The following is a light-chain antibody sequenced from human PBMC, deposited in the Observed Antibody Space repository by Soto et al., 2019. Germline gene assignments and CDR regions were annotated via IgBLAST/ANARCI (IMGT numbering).Light chain of an antibody. V-gene: IGKV1-5*01. Sequence: DIQMTQSPSTLSASVGDRVTITCRASQSIRNWLAWYQQKPGKVPKLLIYDASSLASGVPSRFSGSGSGTEFTLTISSLQPDDFAGFYCQEYNSYTWTFGQGTKVDIK. CDR1: QSIRNW. CDR3: QEYNSYTWT. CDR2: DAS. J-gene: IGKJ1*01.